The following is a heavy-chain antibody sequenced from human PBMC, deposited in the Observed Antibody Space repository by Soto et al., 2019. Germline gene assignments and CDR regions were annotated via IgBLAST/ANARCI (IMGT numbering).Heavy chain of an antibody. Sequence: LSLTFTVSGRPVGSGGYYWTWIRQYPGRGLEWIGYIYHIGSPYYNPSLENRVTISLDTAKNQFSLNLTSVTAADTAIYYCVRDRALDSSGHWFDTWGQGTLVTVSS. CDR2: IYHIGSP. CDR3: VRDRALDSSGHWFDT. CDR1: GRPVGSGGYY. V-gene: IGHV4-31*03. D-gene: IGHD3-22*01. J-gene: IGHJ5*02.